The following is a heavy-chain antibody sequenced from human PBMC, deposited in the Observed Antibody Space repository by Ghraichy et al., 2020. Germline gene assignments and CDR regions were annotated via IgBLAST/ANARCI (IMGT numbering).Heavy chain of an antibody. CDR2: ISWNSGSI. J-gene: IGHJ4*02. D-gene: IGHD5-18*01. CDR1: GFTFDDYA. Sequence: SLRLSCAASGFTFDDYAMHWVRQAPGKGLEWVSGISWNSGSIGYADSVKGRFTISRDNAKNSLYLQMNSLRAEDTALYYCAKGGVDGYSYGRDYFDYWGQGTLVTVSS. V-gene: IGHV3-9*01. CDR3: AKGGVDGYSYGRDYFDY.